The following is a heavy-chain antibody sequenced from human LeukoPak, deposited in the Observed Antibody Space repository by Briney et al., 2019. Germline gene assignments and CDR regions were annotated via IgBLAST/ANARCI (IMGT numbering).Heavy chain of an antibody. D-gene: IGHD3-22*01. CDR3: ARDWYYYDSSGYYLHYYYYYMDV. J-gene: IGHJ6*03. V-gene: IGHV3-21*01. Sequence: GGSLRLSCAGSGFSFNDYDMNWVRQAPGKGLEWVSSISSSSSYIYYADSVKGRFTISRDNAKNSLYLQMNSLRAEDTAVYYCARDWYYYDSSGYYLHYYYYYMDVWGKGTTVTVSS. CDR1: GFSFNDYD. CDR2: ISSSSSYI.